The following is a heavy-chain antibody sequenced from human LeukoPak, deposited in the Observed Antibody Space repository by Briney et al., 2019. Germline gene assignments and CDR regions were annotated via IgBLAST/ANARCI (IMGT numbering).Heavy chain of an antibody. CDR2: ILSSGST. D-gene: IGHD1-14*01. CDR1: SGSINNYY. J-gene: IGHJ3*02. CDR3: ARTNQISETAFDI. Sequence: SETLSLTCTVYSGSINNYYWSWIRQTPGKGLEWIGYILSSGSTNYNPSVKSRVTISVDTSKNQFSLKLSSVTAADTAVYYCARTNQISETAFDIWGQGTMVIVSS. V-gene: IGHV4-59*01.